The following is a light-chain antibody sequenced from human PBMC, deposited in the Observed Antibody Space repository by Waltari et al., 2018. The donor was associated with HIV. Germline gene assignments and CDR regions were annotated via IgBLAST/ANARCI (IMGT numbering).Light chain of an antibody. J-gene: IGLJ3*02. CDR3: ESYTSTSVWV. Sequence: PSGVSDRFSGSRSGDTASLTISGLQPEDEADYYCESYTSTSVWVFGGGTRLTVL. V-gene: IGLV2-14*01.